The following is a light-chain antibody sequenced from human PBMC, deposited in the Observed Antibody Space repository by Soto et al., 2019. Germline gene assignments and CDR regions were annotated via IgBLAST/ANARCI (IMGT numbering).Light chain of an antibody. CDR2: DVS. J-gene: IGKJ3*01. Sequence: EIVLTQSPATLSLSPGERATLSCRASQSVSSYLAWYQQKPGQAPRLLIYDVSNRATGIPARFSGSGSGTDYTLTISSVDPEDFAVYYCQQRSTWPRFTFGPGTKVHIK. CDR1: QSVSSY. CDR3: QQRSTWPRFT. V-gene: IGKV3-11*01.